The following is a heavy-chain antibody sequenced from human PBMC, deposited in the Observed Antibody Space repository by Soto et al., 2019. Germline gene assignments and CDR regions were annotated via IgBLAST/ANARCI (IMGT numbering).Heavy chain of an antibody. CDR2: IYYSGST. CDR3: ARDQASVYYYGAGDYNGMDV. V-gene: IGHV4-31*03. CDR1: GGSISSGGYY. J-gene: IGHJ6*02. D-gene: IGHD3-10*01. Sequence: SETLSLTCTVSGGSISSGGYYWSWIRQHPGKGLEWIGYIYYSGSTYYNPSLKSRVTISVDTSKNQFSLKLSSVTAADTAVYYCARDQASVYYYGAGDYNGMDVWGQGTTVTVS.